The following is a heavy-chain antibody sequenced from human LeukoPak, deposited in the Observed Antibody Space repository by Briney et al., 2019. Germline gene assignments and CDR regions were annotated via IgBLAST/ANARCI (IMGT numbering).Heavy chain of an antibody. D-gene: IGHD3-9*01. CDR2: ISGSGGST. V-gene: IGHV3-23*01. CDR3: AKPGAYYDILTGHFDY. CDR1: GFTFSSYA. J-gene: IGHJ4*02. Sequence: GGPLRLSCAASGFTFSSYAMSGVRQAPGKGLEWVSAISGSGGSTYYADSVKGRFTISRDNSKNTLYLQMNSLRAEDTAVYYCAKPGAYYDILTGHFDYWGQGTLVTVSS.